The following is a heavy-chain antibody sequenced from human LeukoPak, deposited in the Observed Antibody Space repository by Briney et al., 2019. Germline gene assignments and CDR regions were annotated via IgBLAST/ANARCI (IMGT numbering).Heavy chain of an antibody. D-gene: IGHD4-17*01. Sequence: GGSLRLSCAGSGFTFSNYGINWVRQAPGKGLEWVSYSRSSSPSMYYADSVKGRFTISRDNAKNTLYLQMNSLRAEDTAVYYCARGRGELYYGDSMGFDYWGQGTLVTVSS. CDR2: SRSSSPSM. V-gene: IGHV3-48*04. J-gene: IGHJ4*02. CDR3: ARGRGELYYGDSMGFDY. CDR1: GFTFSNYG.